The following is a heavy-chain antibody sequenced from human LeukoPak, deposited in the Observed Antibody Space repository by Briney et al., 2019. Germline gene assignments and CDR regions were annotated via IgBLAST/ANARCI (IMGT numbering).Heavy chain of an antibody. CDR1: GFTFSSYA. V-gene: IGHV3-30-3*02. D-gene: IGHD3-22*01. CDR3: AKFDYYDSSGYYHPYYYYGMDV. J-gene: IGHJ6*02. Sequence: PGGSLRLSCAASGFTFSSYAMHWVRQAPGKGLEWVAVISYDGSNKYYADSVKGRFTISRDNSKNTLYLQMNSLRAEDTAVYYCAKFDYYDSSGYYHPYYYYGMDVWGQGTTVTVSS. CDR2: ISYDGSNK.